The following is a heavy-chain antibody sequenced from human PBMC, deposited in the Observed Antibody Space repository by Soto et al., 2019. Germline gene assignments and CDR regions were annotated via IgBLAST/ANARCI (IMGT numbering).Heavy chain of an antibody. Sequence: GESLKISCAASGFTVSNHFMSWVRQAPGKGLEWVSLMYSGANTAYADSVKGRFTISRDTSKNTLYLQMNSLRAEDTAVYYCARVGGYEMDIWGQGTMVTVSS. D-gene: IGHD3-3*01. CDR3: ARVGGYEMDI. V-gene: IGHV3-66*01. J-gene: IGHJ3*02. CDR2: MYSGANT. CDR1: GFTVSNHF.